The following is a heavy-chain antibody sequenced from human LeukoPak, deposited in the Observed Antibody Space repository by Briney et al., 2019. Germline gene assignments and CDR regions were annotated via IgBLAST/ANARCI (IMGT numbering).Heavy chain of an antibody. Sequence: GGSLRLSCAASGFTFDDYAMHWVRQAPGKGLEWVSGISWNSGSIGYVDSVKGRFTISRDNAKNSLYLQMNSLRAEGTALYYCAKDSDSSGYDAFDMWGQGTMVTVSS. D-gene: IGHD3-22*01. CDR2: ISWNSGSI. CDR3: AKDSDSSGYDAFDM. J-gene: IGHJ3*02. CDR1: GFTFDDYA. V-gene: IGHV3-9*01.